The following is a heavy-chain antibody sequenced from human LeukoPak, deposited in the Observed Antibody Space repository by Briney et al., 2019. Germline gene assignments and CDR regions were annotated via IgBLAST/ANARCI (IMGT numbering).Heavy chain of an antibody. CDR2: IYYSGST. CDR1: GVSISNSSYY. Sequence: SETLSLTCIVSGVSISNSSYYWGWIRQPPGKGLEWIGSIYYSGSTYYNPSLKSRVTISVDTSKDQFSLKLSSVTAADTAVYYCARVIRYGYVVNNWFDPWGQGTLVTVSS. CDR3: ARVIRYGYVVNNWFDP. J-gene: IGHJ5*02. V-gene: IGHV4-39*07. D-gene: IGHD5-12*01.